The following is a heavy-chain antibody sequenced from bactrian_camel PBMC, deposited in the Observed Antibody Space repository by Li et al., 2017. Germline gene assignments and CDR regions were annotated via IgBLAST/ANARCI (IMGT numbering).Heavy chain of an antibody. CDR1: GNTVSRRC. CDR2: ISTGGGVT. J-gene: IGHJ4*01. V-gene: IGHV3S1*01. D-gene: IGHD1*01. Sequence: HVQLVESGGGSVEAGGSLRLSCAASGNTVSRRCMGWFRQASGKERERVAAISTGGGVTYYADSVKGRFTISHDAAKNSIDLQMNSLKPDDTAVYYCAATGQMLSVAGCRTQGTQVTVS.